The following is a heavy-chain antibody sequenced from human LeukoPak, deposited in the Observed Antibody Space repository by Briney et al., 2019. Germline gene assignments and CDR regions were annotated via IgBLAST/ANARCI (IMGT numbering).Heavy chain of an antibody. CDR1: GGSISSYY. CDR3: ARGGVVGDYGDYVLVY. Sequence: PSETLSLTCTVSGGSISSYYWSWIRQPPGKGLEWIGYIYYSGSTNYNPSLKSRVTISVDTSKNQFSLKLSSVTAADTAVYYCARGGVVGDYGDYVLVYWGQGTLVTVSS. CDR2: IYYSGST. D-gene: IGHD4-17*01. J-gene: IGHJ4*02. V-gene: IGHV4-59*01.